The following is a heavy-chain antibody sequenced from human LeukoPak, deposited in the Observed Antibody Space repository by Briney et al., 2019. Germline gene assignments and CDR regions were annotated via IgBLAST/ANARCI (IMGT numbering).Heavy chain of an antibody. V-gene: IGHV1-2*02. Sequence: SSVKVSCKASGNTFIGNYIHWVRQARGQCLEWMGWINPNSGGANYAQRFQGRVTMTRDTPVTTAFLDLDRLTSDDTAVYYCVTRSYTSGWPTWGQGTLVTVSS. CDR2: INPNSGGA. D-gene: IGHD6-19*01. J-gene: IGHJ5*02. CDR3: VTRSYTSGWPT. CDR1: GNTFIGNY.